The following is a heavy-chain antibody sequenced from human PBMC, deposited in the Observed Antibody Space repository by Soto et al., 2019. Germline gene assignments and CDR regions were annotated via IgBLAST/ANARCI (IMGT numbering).Heavy chain of an antibody. CDR3: GKYSVSYPVNNGMNV. Sequence: EVQLLESGGGLVQPGGSLRLSCAASGFPFSTSAMNWVRQAPGKGLEWVSIISGTSDAAYYAESVKGRFTNARDNSKNALYLLMNSLRAEDAALYYCGKYSVSYPVNNGMNVWGQGTTGTVSS. CDR2: ISGTSDAA. J-gene: IGHJ6*02. CDR1: GFPFSTSA. D-gene: IGHD1-26*01. V-gene: IGHV3-23*01.